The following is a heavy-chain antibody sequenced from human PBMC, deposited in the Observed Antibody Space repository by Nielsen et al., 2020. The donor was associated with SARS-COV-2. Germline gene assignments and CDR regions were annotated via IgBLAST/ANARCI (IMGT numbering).Heavy chain of an antibody. CDR2: IYYSGST. CDR3: ARYGGGASGRAFDI. CDR1: GGSISSYY. J-gene: IGHJ3*02. V-gene: IGHV4-59*06. D-gene: IGHD1-26*01. Sequence: SETLSLTCTVSGGSISSYYWSWIRQHPGKGLEWIGYIYYSGSTYYNPSLKSRVTISVDTSKNQFSLKLSSVTAADTAVYYCARYGGGASGRAFDIWGQGTMVTVSS.